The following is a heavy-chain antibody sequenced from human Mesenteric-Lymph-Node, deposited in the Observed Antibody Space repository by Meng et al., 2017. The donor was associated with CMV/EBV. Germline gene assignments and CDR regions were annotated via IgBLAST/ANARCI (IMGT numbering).Heavy chain of an antibody. CDR2: IYSGGST. Sequence: GGSLRLSCAASGFTVSSNHMSWVRQAPGKGLEWVSVIYSGGSTYYADSVKGRITISRDNSKNTLYLQLNSLRAEDTAVYYCARGPVRPFDSWGQGTLVTVSS. J-gene: IGHJ4*02. D-gene: IGHD3-16*01. V-gene: IGHV3-66*02. CDR1: GFTVSSNH. CDR3: ARGPVRPFDS.